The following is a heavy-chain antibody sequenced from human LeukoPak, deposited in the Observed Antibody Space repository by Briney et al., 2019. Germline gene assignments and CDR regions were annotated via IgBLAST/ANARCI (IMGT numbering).Heavy chain of an antibody. J-gene: IGHJ4*02. CDR3: ARDQGLTGYLDF. Sequence: ASVKVSCKTSGYSFTNYYMHWVRQAPGRGLEWMGVINPSGGSTNYAQKFQGRVTMTRDTSTTTVYMELTSLRSEDTAVYYCARDQGLTGYLDFWGQGTLVTVSS. CDR2: INPSGGST. CDR1: GYSFTNYY. V-gene: IGHV1-46*01. D-gene: IGHD3-9*01.